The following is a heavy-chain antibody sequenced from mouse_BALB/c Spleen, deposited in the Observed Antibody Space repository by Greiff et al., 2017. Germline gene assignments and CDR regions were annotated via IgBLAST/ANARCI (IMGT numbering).Heavy chain of an antibody. J-gene: IGHJ1*01. V-gene: IGHV3-2*02. Sequence: EVKLLESGPGLVKPSQSLSLTCTVTGYSITSDYAWNWIRQFPGNKLEWMGYISYSGSTSYNPSLKSRISITRDTSKNQFFLQSNSVTTEDTATYYCARGWLLPYWYFDVWGAGTTVTVSS. D-gene: IGHD2-3*01. CDR3: ARGWLLPYWYFDV. CDR2: ISYSGST. CDR1: GYSITSDYA.